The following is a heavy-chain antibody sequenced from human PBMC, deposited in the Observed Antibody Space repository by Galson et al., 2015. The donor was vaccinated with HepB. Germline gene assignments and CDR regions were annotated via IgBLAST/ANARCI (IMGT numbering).Heavy chain of an antibody. D-gene: IGHD3/OR15-3a*01. V-gene: IGHV3-43*01. J-gene: IGHJ4*02. CDR1: GFTFDEYS. CDR3: PKELRVGTWTSLDY. CDR2: INRDGGKT. Sequence: SLRLSCAASGFTFDEYSMQWVRQTPGKGLEWVSLINRDGGKTYYADSVKGRFTISRDNSKNSLYLQMNSLRTEDTAVYFCPKELRVGTWTSLDYWGQGTQVTVSS.